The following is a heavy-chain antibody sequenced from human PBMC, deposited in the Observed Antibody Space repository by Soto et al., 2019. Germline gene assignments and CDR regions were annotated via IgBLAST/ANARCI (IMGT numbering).Heavy chain of an antibody. CDR1: GFTLSSDA. CDR3: AARSSGYPY. Sequence: EVQLLESGGGLVQPGGSLRLSCAASGFTLSSDAMSWVRQAPGKGLEWVSLISSSGGGTYYADSVNGRFTISRDSSRNMLYLQMNSLRPADTATYYCAARSSGYPYWGQGTLVTVSS. CDR2: ISSSGGGT. D-gene: IGHD3-22*01. J-gene: IGHJ4*02. V-gene: IGHV3-23*01.